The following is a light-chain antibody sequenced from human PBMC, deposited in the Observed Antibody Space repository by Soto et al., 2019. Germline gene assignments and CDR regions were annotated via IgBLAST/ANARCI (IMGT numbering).Light chain of an antibody. CDR1: QTIRSN. CDR2: GAS. Sequence: IVMTQSPATLSVSPGERATLSCRASQTIRSNLAWYQQKPGQAPRLLVYGASTRATGIQARFSGSGSATEFTLTILSLQSEDFAVYYRQYDKNWPPWTLGQGTKVEIK. CDR3: QYDKNWPPWT. V-gene: IGKV3-15*01. J-gene: IGKJ1*01.